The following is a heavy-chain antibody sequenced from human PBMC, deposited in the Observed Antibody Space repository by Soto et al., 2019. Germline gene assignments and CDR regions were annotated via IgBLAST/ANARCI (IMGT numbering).Heavy chain of an antibody. CDR1: GYTFTTYG. CDR3: AREYCSGGSCPPGGFHN. V-gene: IGHV1-18*01. CDR2: ISTYSGNT. D-gene: IGHD2-15*01. J-gene: IGHJ5*02. Sequence: QVQLVQSGPEVKPPGASVKVSCKASGYTFTTYGINWVRQVPGQGLEWMGWISTYSGNTNYAQKVQGRVTVTRDTATNTVHMELRSLRSDDTAVYYCAREYCSGGSCPPGGFHNWGQGPLVTVSS.